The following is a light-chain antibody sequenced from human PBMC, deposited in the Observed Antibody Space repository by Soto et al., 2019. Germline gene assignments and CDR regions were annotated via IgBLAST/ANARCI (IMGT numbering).Light chain of an antibody. CDR2: AIT. Sequence: QSALTQPAYVSGYPGQWINIYCTGTSSVVAPYILLSSYQHYPVKAPTLLIYAITTRPSGLSNPFSGSKACNTASLTTSGLPAEDEADYYCVSFTTSTSYVFGT. J-gene: IGLJ1*01. CDR3: VSFTTSTSYV. V-gene: IGLV2-14*01. CDR1: SSVVAPYIL.